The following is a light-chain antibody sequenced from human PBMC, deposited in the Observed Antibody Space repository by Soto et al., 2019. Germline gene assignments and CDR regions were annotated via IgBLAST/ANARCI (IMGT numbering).Light chain of an antibody. CDR1: QSISSW. V-gene: IGKV1-5*01. Sequence: DIQMTQSPSTLSASVGDRVTITCRASQSISSWLAWYQQKPGEAPKLLIFAASPLQSGVPSRFSGSGTGTDFTLTIRCLQSEDFATYYCPQYYSYPPTFGQGTKVDI. CDR2: AAS. CDR3: PQYYSYPPT. J-gene: IGKJ1*01.